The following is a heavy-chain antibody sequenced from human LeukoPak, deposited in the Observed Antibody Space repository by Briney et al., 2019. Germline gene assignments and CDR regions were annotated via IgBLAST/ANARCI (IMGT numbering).Heavy chain of an antibody. CDR3: ARGTKFSTFDIVVVPFDY. J-gene: IGHJ4*02. CDR1: GYTFTGYY. Sequence: ASVKVSCKASGYTFTGYYIHWVRQAPGQGLEWMGWNNPNSGGTNCAQKFQGRVTMTRDTSISTAYMELSRLRSDDTAVYYCARGTKFSTFDIVVVPFDYWGQGTLVTVSS. CDR2: NNPNSGGT. D-gene: IGHD2-2*01. V-gene: IGHV1-2*02.